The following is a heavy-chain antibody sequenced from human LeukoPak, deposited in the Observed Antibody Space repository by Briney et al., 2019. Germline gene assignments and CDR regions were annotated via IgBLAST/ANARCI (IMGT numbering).Heavy chain of an antibody. V-gene: IGHV3-11*04. CDR3: ARVDVHSRNAFDI. CDR1: GFTFSDYY. Sequence: GGSLRLSCAASGFTFSDYYMSWVRQAPGKGLEWVSYISSSGSTIYYADSVKGRFTISRDNAKNSLYLQMNSLRAEDTAVYYCARVDVHSRNAFDIWGQRTMVTVSS. J-gene: IGHJ3*02. CDR2: ISSSGSTI. D-gene: IGHD6-13*01.